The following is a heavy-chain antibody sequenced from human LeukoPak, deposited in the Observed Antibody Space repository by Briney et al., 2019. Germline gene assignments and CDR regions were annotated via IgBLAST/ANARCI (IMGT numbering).Heavy chain of an antibody. CDR2: MNPNSGNT. CDR3: ASIIAVAGTLTDY. CDR1: GYTFTSYD. J-gene: IGHJ4*02. V-gene: IGHV1-8*01. Sequence: ASVKVSCKASGYTFTSYDINWVRQATGQGLEWMGWMNPNSGNTGYAQKFQGRVTMTRNTSISTAYMELSSLRSEDTAVYYCASIIAVAGTLTDYWGQGTLVTVSS. D-gene: IGHD6-19*01.